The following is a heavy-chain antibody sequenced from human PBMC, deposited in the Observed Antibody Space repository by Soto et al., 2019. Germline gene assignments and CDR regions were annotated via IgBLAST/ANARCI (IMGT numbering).Heavy chain of an antibody. Sequence: QVQLVQSGAEVKKPGASVKVSCKASGYTFTSYDINWVRQATGQGLEWMGWMNPNSGNTGYAQKFQGRVTMTRNTSISTAYMELSSLRSEDTAVYYCVVIGYCSSTSCYGVDYWGQGTLVTVSS. CDR1: GYTFTSYD. D-gene: IGHD2-2*01. V-gene: IGHV1-8*01. CDR3: VVIGYCSSTSCYGVDY. J-gene: IGHJ4*02. CDR2: MNPNSGNT.